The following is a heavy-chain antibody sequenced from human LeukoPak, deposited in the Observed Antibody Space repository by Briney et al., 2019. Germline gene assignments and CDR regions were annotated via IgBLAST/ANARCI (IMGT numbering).Heavy chain of an antibody. D-gene: IGHD3-3*02. CDR3: AKGAYWDFWSGYEDY. Sequence: GGSLRLSCAASGFTVSTNYMSWVRQAPGKGLEWVSIIYSGGYAYYADSVKGRFTISRDNSKNTLYLQMNSLRAEDTAVYYCAKGAYWDFWSGYEDYWGQGTLVTVSS. CDR1: GFTVSTNY. V-gene: IGHV3-53*01. J-gene: IGHJ4*02. CDR2: IYSGGYA.